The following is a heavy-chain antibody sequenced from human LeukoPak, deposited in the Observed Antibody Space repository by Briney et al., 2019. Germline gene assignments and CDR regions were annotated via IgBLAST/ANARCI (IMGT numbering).Heavy chain of an antibody. CDR2: INPNSGGT. D-gene: IGHD2-15*01. V-gene: IGHV1-2*02. CDR1: GYTFTGYY. J-gene: IGHJ6*02. CDR3: ARQDIVVVVAAPSRGMDV. Sequence: ASVKVSCKASGYTFTGYYMHWVRQAPGQGLEWMGWINPNSGGTNYAQKFQGRVTMTRDTSISTAYMELSRLRSDDTAVYYCARQDIVVVVAAPSRGMDVWGQGTTATVSS.